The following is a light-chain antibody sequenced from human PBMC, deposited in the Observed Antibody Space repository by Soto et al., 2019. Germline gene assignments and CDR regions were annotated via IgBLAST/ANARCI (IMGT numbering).Light chain of an antibody. CDR1: QGLLAREDGYNY. CDR3: MQRIDFPRT. J-gene: IGKJ1*01. Sequence: IVLTHPPLSLPVTPGEPASISRRSIQGLLAREDGYNYLDCYLQKPGQSPLVLIHTLSYRASGVPDRFSGSGSGTDFTLKISRVEAEDVGVYYCMQRIDFPRTFGQGTKVDIK. V-gene: IGKV2-40*01. CDR2: TLS.